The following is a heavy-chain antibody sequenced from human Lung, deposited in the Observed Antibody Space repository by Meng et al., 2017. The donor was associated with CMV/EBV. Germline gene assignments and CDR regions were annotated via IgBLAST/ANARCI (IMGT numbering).Heavy chain of an antibody. CDR3: AKRNMWHFDY. CDR2: LSSDGRTS. CDR1: GFDFGNFG. V-gene: IGHV3-30*18. J-gene: IGHJ4*02. D-gene: IGHD2/OR15-2a*01. Sequence: LSCTGCGFDFGNFGMAWVRQVPGRGLEWVALLSSDGRTSFYSASVKGRFAISRDNSQKTVHLQMNSLESEDTAVYYCAKRNMWHFDYWGQGTLVTVSS.